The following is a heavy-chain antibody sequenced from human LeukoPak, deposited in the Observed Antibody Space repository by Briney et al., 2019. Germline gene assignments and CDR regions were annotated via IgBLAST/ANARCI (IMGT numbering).Heavy chain of an antibody. J-gene: IGHJ4*02. Sequence: SETPSLTCTVSGGSISSYYWSWIRQPPGKGLEWIGYIYYSGSTNYNPSLKSRVTISVDTSKNQFSLKLNSVTAADTAVYYCATRYTSGWAIAYWGRGTLVTVSS. V-gene: IGHV4-59*08. CDR3: ATRYTSGWAIAY. D-gene: IGHD6-19*01. CDR1: GGSISSYY. CDR2: IYYSGST.